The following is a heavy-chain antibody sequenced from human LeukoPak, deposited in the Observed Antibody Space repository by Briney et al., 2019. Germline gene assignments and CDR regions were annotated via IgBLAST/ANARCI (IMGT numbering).Heavy chain of an antibody. Sequence: GGSLRLSCAASGFTFSSYGMHWVRQAPGKGLEWVAVIWYDGSNKYYADSVRGRFTISRDNSKNTLYLQMNSLRAEDTAVYYCARDGPTFGVVTYYYYGMDVWGQGTTVTVSS. CDR1: GFTFSSYG. CDR3: ARDGPTFGVVTYYYYGMDV. V-gene: IGHV3-33*01. D-gene: IGHD3-3*01. J-gene: IGHJ6*02. CDR2: IWYDGSNK.